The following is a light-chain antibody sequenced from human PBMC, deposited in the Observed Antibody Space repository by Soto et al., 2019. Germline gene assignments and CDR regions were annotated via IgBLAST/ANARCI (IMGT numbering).Light chain of an antibody. V-gene: IGLV1-40*01. J-gene: IGLJ2*01. CDR3: QSYDSSLSGGV. Sequence: QSVLPQPPSVSGAPGQRVTISCTGSSSNIGAGYDVHWYQQLPGTAPKLLIYGNSNRPSRVPDRFSGSKSGTSASLAITGLQAEDEADYYCQSYDSSLSGGVFGGGTKLTVL. CDR1: SSNIGAGYD. CDR2: GNS.